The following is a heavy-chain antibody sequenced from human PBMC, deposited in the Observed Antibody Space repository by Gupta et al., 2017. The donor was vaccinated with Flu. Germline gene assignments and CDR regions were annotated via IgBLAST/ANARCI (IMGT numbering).Heavy chain of an antibody. Sequence: WVRQAPGQGLEWMGMINPSDGSTIYAQKFQGRVTMTRDTSTSTVYMELVSLRSDDTAVYYCARVLCTIAIGRNLDRDPLDPGGQGTLVIVSS. CDR2: INPSDGST. D-gene: IGHD2-8*01. V-gene: IGHV1-46*01. CDR3: ARVLCTIAIGRNLDRDPLDP. J-gene: IGHJ5*02.